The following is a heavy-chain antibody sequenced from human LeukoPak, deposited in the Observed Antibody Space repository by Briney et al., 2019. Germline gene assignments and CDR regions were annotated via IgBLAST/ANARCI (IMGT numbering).Heavy chain of an antibody. V-gene: IGHV1-2*02. D-gene: IGHD3-16*01. CDR3: ATVSGGSLDI. CDR2: INPDRDGA. CDR1: GYTFTAYY. J-gene: IGHJ3*02. Sequence: ASVMVSCKASGYTFTAYYMHWVRQAPGQGLELMAWINPDRDGANYVQKFQGRVTMTRDTSISTAYMELSRLRSDDTAMYYCATVSGGSLDIWGQGTMVTVSS.